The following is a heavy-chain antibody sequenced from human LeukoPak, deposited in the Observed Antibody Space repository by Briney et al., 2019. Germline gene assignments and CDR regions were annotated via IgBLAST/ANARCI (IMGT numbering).Heavy chain of an antibody. D-gene: IGHD3-10*01. CDR1: GFTFSTYW. CDR2: INSDGSGT. V-gene: IGHV3-74*01. Sequence: GGSLRLSCAASGFTFSTYWMHWVRQAPGKGLVWVSQINSDGSGTSYADSVKGRFTISRDNAKNTLSLQMNSLGAEDTAVYYCARDNYGFLDYWGQGTLVTVSS. J-gene: IGHJ4*02. CDR3: ARDNYGFLDY.